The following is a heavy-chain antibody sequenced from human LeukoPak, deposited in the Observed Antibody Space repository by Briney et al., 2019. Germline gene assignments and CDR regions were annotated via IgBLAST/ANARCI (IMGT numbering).Heavy chain of an antibody. CDR2: ISGSGGST. CDR3: AKDEALRFLEWFTPRIDY. V-gene: IGHV3-23*01. J-gene: IGHJ4*02. D-gene: IGHD3-3*01. CDR1: GFTFSSYA. Sequence: GGSLRLSCAASGFTFSSYAMSWVRQAPGKGLEWVSAISGSGGSTYYADSVKGRFTISRDNSKNTLYLQMNSLRAEDTAVYYCAKDEALRFLEWFTPRIDYWGQGTLVTVSS.